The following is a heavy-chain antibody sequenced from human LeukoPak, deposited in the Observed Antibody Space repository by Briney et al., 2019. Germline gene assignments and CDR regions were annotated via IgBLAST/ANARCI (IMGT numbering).Heavy chain of an antibody. J-gene: IGHJ3*02. CDR2: IYYSGST. V-gene: IGHV4-39*01. D-gene: IGHD6-19*01. Sequence: SETLSLTCTVSGASISSTTYYWGWIRQPPRKGLEWIASIYYSGSTYYNPSLKSRVTISVDTSKNQFSLKLSSVTAADAAVYYCARHKYSSGWPPEGAFDIWGQGTMVTVSS. CDR1: GASISSTTYY. CDR3: ARHKYSSGWPPEGAFDI.